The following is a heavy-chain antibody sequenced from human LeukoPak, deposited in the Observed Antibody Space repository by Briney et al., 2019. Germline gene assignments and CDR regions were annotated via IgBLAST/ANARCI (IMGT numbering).Heavy chain of an antibody. CDR1: TDSVSSGGHY. CDR2: IHHTGST. Sequence: PSETLSLTCSVSTDSVSSGGHYWSWIRQPPGKGLEWIGFIHHTGSTSYNPSLKRRVTMSVDRSRNSFSLRLTSVTAADTAVYYCARNVAGDFGDYLGYLDPWGQGILVTVSS. V-gene: IGHV4-30-2*01. J-gene: IGHJ5*02. CDR3: ARNVAGDFGDYLGYLDP. D-gene: IGHD4-17*01.